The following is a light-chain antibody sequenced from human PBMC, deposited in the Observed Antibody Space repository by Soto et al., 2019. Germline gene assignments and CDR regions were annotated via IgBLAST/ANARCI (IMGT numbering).Light chain of an antibody. CDR3: QQYHNWPPWT. CDR2: GAS. CDR1: QSVSSSY. J-gene: IGKJ1*01. Sequence: EIVLTQSPGTLSLSPGERATLSCRASQSVSSSYLAWYQQKPGQAPRLLIYGASTRATGIPVRFSGGGSGTDFTLTISSLQSEDFAVYYCQQYHNWPPWTFGQGTKVDIK. V-gene: IGKV3-15*01.